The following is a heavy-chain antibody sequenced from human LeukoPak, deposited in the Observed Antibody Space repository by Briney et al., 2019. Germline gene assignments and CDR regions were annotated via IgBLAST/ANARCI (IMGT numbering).Heavy chain of an antibody. CDR1: GFTFSDSH. V-gene: IGHV3-7*01. J-gene: IGHJ3*02. D-gene: IGHD1-26*01. CDR3: TPEVWELQGASDI. Sequence: GGSLRLSCVASGFTFSDSHMTWVRQAPGKGLEWVAYIKEDGSETQYVDSVKGRFTVSRDNAKNSLYLQMNSLRAADTAVYYCTPEVWELQGASDIWGQGTMVTVSS. CDR2: IKEDGSET.